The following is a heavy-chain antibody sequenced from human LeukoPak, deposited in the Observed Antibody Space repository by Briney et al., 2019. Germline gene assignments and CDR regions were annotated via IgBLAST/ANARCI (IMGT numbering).Heavy chain of an antibody. CDR2: ISYDGSNK. D-gene: IGHD4-17*01. Sequence: GTSLRLSRAASGFTFSSYGMHWVRQAPGKGLEWVAVISYDGSNKNYADSVKGRFTISRDNSKNTLYLQMNSLRAEDTAVYYCAKGGDYGGYYFDYWGQGTLVTVSS. V-gene: IGHV3-30*18. J-gene: IGHJ4*02. CDR1: GFTFSSYG. CDR3: AKGGDYGGYYFDY.